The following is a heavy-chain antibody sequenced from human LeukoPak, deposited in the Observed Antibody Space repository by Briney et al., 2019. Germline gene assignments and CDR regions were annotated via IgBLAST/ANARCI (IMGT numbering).Heavy chain of an antibody. D-gene: IGHD2-15*01. CDR2: ISSSSSTI. CDR3: AREGVAATPDAFDI. J-gene: IGHJ3*02. V-gene: IGHV3-48*04. Sequence: PGGSLRLSCAASGFTFSSYSMNWVRQAPGKGLEWVSYISSSSSTIYYADYVKGRFTISRDNAKNSLYLQMNSLRAEDTAVYYCAREGVAATPDAFDIWGQGTMVTVSS. CDR1: GFTFSSYS.